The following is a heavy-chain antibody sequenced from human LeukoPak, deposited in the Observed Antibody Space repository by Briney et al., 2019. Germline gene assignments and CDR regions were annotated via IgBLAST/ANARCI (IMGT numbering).Heavy chain of an antibody. J-gene: IGHJ4*02. D-gene: IGHD6-19*01. CDR2: INPSGGST. V-gene: IGHV1-46*01. Sequence: ASVKVSCKASGYTFTSYYMHWVRQAPGQGLEWLGIINPSGGSTSYAQKFQGRVTMTRDTFTSPVYMELGSLRSEDTAVYYCARDRGGWYYFDYWGQGTLVTVSS. CDR1: GYTFTSYY. CDR3: ARDRGGWYYFDY.